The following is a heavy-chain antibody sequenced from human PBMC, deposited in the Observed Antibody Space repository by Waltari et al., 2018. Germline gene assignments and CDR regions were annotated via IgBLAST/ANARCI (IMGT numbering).Heavy chain of an antibody. Sequence: EVHLVESGGGLVQPGGSLRLSCAASGFTFSSYCMCWVRQAPGKGLEWVANINQDGNKLYYVDSVEGRFTISRDNAKNSLYLQMNSLRAEDTAVYYCARDQMVTVTDDNWFDSWGQGNLVTVSS. CDR2: INQDGNKL. D-gene: IGHD4-17*01. CDR1: GFTFSSYC. CDR3: ARDQMVTVTDDNWFDS. V-gene: IGHV3-7*01. J-gene: IGHJ5*01.